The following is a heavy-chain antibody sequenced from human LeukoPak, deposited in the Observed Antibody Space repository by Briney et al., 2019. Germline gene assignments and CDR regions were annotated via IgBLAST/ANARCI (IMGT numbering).Heavy chain of an antibody. D-gene: IGHD6-13*01. CDR1: GYTFTSYD. Sequence: ASVKVSCKASGYTFTSYDINWVRQATGQGLEWMGWMNPNSGNTGYAQKFQGRVTMTRDMSTSTVYMELSSLRSEDTAVYYCARTYSSLLTGWFDPWGQGTLVTVSS. V-gene: IGHV1-8*01. CDR2: MNPNSGNT. CDR3: ARTYSSLLTGWFDP. J-gene: IGHJ5*02.